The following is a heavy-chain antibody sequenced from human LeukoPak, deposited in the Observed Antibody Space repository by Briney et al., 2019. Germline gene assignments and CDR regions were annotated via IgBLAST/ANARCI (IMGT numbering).Heavy chain of an antibody. D-gene: IGHD3-10*01. CDR1: GFTFSNYW. J-gene: IGHJ4*02. CDR2: IKQDGSEE. CDR3: ARVITMVRGALDY. V-gene: IGHV3-7*04. Sequence: PGGSLRLSCAASGFTFSNYWMGWVRQAPGKGLEWVANIKQDGSEEYYVDSVKGRFTISRDHAKNSLYLQMNSLRAEDTAVYYCARVITMVRGALDYWGQGTLVTVSS.